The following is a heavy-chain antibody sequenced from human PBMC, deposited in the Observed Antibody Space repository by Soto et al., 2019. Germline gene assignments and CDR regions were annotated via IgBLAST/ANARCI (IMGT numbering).Heavy chain of an antibody. CDR2: ISYDGSNK. CDR3: AKDRRSSSWFDY. CDR1: GFTFSSYG. D-gene: IGHD6-13*01. J-gene: IGHJ4*02. V-gene: IGHV3-30*18. Sequence: VGSLRLSCAASGFTFSSYGMHWVRQAPGKGLEWVAVISYDGSNKYYADSVKGRFTISRDNSKNTLYLQMNSLRAEDTAVYYCAKDRRSSSWFDYWGQGTLVTVSS.